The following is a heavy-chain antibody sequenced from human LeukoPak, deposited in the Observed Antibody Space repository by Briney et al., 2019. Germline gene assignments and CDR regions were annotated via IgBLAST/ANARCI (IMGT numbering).Heavy chain of an antibody. CDR2: ISGSGGST. Sequence: GGSLRLSCAASGFTFRNYAMSWVRQAPGKGLEWVSAISGSGGSTYYADSVKGRFTISRDNSKNTLYLQMNSLRAEDTAVYYCAKDAYDYVWGSYRRETEIDYWGQGTLVTVSS. CDR3: AKDAYDYVWGSYRRETEIDY. V-gene: IGHV3-23*01. D-gene: IGHD3-16*02. J-gene: IGHJ4*02. CDR1: GFTFRNYA.